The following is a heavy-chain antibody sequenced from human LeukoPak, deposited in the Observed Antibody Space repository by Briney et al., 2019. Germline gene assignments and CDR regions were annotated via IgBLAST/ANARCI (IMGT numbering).Heavy chain of an antibody. CDR3: AREGVPASKDY. D-gene: IGHD2-2*01. Sequence: GGSLRLSCAASGFTFSSYWMHWVRQAPGKGLVWVSRINSDGSSTSYADSVKGRFTISRDNAKNSLYLQMNSLRAEDTAVYYCAREGVPASKDYWGQGTLVTVSS. V-gene: IGHV3-74*01. CDR1: GFTFSSYW. CDR2: INSDGSST. J-gene: IGHJ4*02.